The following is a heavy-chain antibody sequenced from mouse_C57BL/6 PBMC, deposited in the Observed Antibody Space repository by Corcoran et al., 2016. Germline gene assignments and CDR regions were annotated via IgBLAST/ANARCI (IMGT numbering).Heavy chain of an antibody. V-gene: IGHV8-12*01. CDR1: GFSLSTSGMG. CDR3: ARRGYGNYYFDY. Sequence: QVTLKESGPGILQSSQTLSLTCSFSGFSLSTSGMGVSWIRQPSGKGLEWLAHIYWDDDKRYNPSLKSRLTISMDTSRNQVFLKITSVDTADTATYYCARRGYGNYYFDYWGQGTTLTVSS. J-gene: IGHJ2*01. CDR2: IYWDDDK. D-gene: IGHD2-10*02.